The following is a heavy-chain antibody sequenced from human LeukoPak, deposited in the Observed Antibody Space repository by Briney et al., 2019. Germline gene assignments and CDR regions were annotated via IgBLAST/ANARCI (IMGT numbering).Heavy chain of an antibody. CDR2: IRYSSSYI. Sequence: GGSLRLSCAASGFTFSSYSINWVRQAPGKGLEWVSSIRYSSSYIYYADSVKGRFTISRDNPKNSLYLQMNSLRAEDTAVYYCARDLGWYYYDSSGYPGFDYWGQGTLVTVSS. D-gene: IGHD3-22*01. J-gene: IGHJ4*02. V-gene: IGHV3-21*01. CDR3: ARDLGWYYYDSSGYPGFDY. CDR1: GFTFSSYS.